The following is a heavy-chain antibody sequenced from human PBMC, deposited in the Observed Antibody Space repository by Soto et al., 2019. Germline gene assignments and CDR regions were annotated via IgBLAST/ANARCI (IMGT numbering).Heavy chain of an antibody. J-gene: IGHJ4*02. V-gene: IGHV4-4*02. CDR3: ARHNYGSGSTYFDY. D-gene: IGHD3-10*01. CDR2: IHHSGNT. Sequence: SETLSLTCAVSGDSISSDKWWSWVRQPPGKGLEWIGYIHHSGNTNYNPSLKSRVIISVDKSKNQFSLKLNSMTEADTAVYYCARHNYGSGSTYFDYWGQGTLVTVSS. CDR1: GDSISSDKW.